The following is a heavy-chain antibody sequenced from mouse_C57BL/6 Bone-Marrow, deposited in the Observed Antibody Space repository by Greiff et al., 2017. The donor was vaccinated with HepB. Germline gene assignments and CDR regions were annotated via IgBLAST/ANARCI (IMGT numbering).Heavy chain of an antibody. J-gene: IGHJ4*01. CDR1: GYTFTSYW. CDR3: AKALNYYAMDY. Sequence: VKLQQPGAELVRPGSSVKLSCKASGYTFTSYWMHWVKQRPIQGLEWIGNIDPSDSETHYNQKFKDKATLTVDKSSSTAYMQLSSLTSEDSAVYYGAKALNYYAMDYWGQGTSVTVSS. V-gene: IGHV1-52*01. CDR2: IDPSDSET.